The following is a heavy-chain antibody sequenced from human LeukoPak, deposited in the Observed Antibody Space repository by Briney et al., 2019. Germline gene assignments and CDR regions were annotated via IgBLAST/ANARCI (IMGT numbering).Heavy chain of an antibody. J-gene: IGHJ4*02. CDR3: ARLGTSLSSSELDY. V-gene: IGHV1-69*13. Sequence: GASVKVSCKASGGTFSSYAISWVRQAPGQGLEWMGGIIPIFGTANYAQKFQGRVTITADESTSTAYMELSSLRSEDTAVYYCARLGTSLSSSELDYWGQGTLVTVSS. D-gene: IGHD6-6*01. CDR1: GGTFSSYA. CDR2: IIPIFGTA.